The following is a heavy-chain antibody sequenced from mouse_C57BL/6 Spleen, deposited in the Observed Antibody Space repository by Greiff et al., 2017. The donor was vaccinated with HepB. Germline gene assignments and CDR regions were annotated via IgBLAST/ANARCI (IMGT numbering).Heavy chain of an antibody. V-gene: IGHV5-17*01. CDR1: GFTFSDYG. CDR2: ISSGSSTI. J-gene: IGHJ4*01. CDR3: AIYYGSSYYAMDY. D-gene: IGHD1-1*01. Sequence: EVQVVESGGGLVKPGGSLKLSCAASGFTFSDYGMHWVRQAPEKGLEWVAYISSGSSTIYYADTVKGRFTISRDNAKNTLFLQMTSLRSEDTAMYYCAIYYGSSYYAMDYWGQGTSVTVSS.